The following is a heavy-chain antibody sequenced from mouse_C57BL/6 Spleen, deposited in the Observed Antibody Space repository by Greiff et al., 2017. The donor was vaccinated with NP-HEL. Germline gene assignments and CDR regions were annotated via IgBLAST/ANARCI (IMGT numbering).Heavy chain of an antibody. D-gene: IGHD1-1*01. V-gene: IGHV5-9*01. CDR3: ARQSITTVVAPYYYAMDY. J-gene: IGHJ4*01. Sequence: EVKLMESGGGLVKPGGSLKLSCAASGFTFSSYTMSWVRQTPEKRLEWVATISGGGGNTYYPDSVKGRFTISRDNAKNTLYLQMSSLRSEDTALYYCARQSITTVVAPYYYAMDYWGQGTSVTVSS. CDR1: GFTFSSYT. CDR2: ISGGGGNT.